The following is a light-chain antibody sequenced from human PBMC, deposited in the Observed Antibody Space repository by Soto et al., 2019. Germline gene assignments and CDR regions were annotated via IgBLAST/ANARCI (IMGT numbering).Light chain of an antibody. CDR2: EVN. J-gene: IGLJ1*01. CDR1: NTDLGVYGS. CDR3: FSFTTTSTYV. Sequence: VLAQPSSVSGSFVQSLTISCSGPNTDLGVYGSVSWYQHQPVKSPQLMISEVNNRPSGVSNRLPGXKSGNKAXLXXSXLQVEDEAEYFCFSFTTTSTYVFGTGTKVTVL. V-gene: IGLV2-14*01.